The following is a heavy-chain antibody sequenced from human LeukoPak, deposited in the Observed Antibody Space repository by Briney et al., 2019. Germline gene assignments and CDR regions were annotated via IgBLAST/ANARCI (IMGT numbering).Heavy chain of an antibody. CDR3: ARETGQWLPFDI. CDR1: GDSVSSNSAA. J-gene: IGHJ3*02. Sequence: SQTLSLTCGISGDSVSSNSAAWNWIRQSPSRGLEWLGRTFYRSKWRYDYAVSVKGRITINPDTSKNQFSLQLNSVTADDTAMYYCARETGQWLPFDIWGQGTMVTVSS. D-gene: IGHD6-19*01. V-gene: IGHV6-1*01. CDR2: TFYRSKWRY.